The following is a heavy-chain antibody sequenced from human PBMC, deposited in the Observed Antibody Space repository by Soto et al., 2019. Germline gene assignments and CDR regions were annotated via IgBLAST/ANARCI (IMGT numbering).Heavy chain of an antibody. CDR2: ISYDGSNT. CDR1: GFTFRSYA. CDR3: ARACRRRSSLDV. D-gene: IGHD6-6*01. V-gene: IGHV3-30*03. Sequence: PGGSLRLSWGVSGFTFRSYAMHWVRQAQGKGLEWVAVISYDGSNTNYSDSVKGRFTISRDNSKNTVYLQMNSLRGEDTAFYYCARACRRRSSLDVWGQGTTVTVSS. J-gene: IGHJ6*02.